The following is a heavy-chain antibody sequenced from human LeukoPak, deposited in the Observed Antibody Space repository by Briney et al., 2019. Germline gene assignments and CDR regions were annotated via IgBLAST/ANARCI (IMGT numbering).Heavy chain of an antibody. Sequence: PGGSLRLSCAASGFTFRTYWMHWVRQAPGKGLVWVSSINSNGSRTDYADSVKGRFSISRDNAENTLYLQMNSLRAEDTAVYYCASAYFMDVWGKGTTVTVSS. CDR3: ASAYFMDV. CDR1: GFTFRTYW. CDR2: INSNGSRT. V-gene: IGHV3-74*01. J-gene: IGHJ6*03.